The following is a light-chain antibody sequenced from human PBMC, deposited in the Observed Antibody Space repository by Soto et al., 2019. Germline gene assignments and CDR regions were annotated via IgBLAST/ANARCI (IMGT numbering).Light chain of an antibody. CDR2: DVS. Sequence: QSALTQPASVSGSPGQSITISCTGTSSDVGGYNYVSWYQQYPGKAPKLMIYDVSNRPSGVSNRFSGSKSGNTASLTISGLQAEDVADYYCTSYTTSSTLVFGTGTNLTVL. CDR1: SSDVGGYNY. CDR3: TSYTTSSTLV. J-gene: IGLJ1*01. V-gene: IGLV2-14*01.